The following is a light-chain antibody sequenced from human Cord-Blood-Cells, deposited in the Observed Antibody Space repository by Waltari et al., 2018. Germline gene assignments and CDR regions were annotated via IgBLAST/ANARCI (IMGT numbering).Light chain of an antibody. J-gene: IGKJ1*01. CDR1: QSISSY. CDR2: AAS. CDR3: QQSYSTPRT. V-gene: IGKV1-39*01. Sequence: DIQMLQSPSSLSASVGARVAITCRASQSISSYLNWYQQKPGKAPKLLIYAASSLQSGVPSRFSGSGSGTDFTLTISSLQPEDFATYYCQQSYSTPRTFGQGTKVEIK.